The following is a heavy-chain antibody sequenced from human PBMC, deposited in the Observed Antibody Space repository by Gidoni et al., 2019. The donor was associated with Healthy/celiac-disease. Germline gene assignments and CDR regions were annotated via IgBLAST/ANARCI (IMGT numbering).Heavy chain of an antibody. V-gene: IGHV3-11*05. J-gene: IGHJ3*02. CDR1: GFTFSDYY. CDR2: ISSSSSYT. Sequence: QVQLVESGGGLVKPGGSLRLSCAASGFTFSDYYMSWIRQAPGKGLGWVSYISSSSSYTNYADSVKGRFTISRDNAKNSLYLQMNSLRAEDTAVYYCARSDYYDSRAGAFDIWGQGTMVTGSS. D-gene: IGHD3-22*01. CDR3: ARSDYYDSRAGAFDI.